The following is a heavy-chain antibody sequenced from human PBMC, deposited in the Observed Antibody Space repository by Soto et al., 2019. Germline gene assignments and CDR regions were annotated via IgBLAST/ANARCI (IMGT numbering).Heavy chain of an antibody. CDR3: ARCRNMYACWSGYFLYYYYMDV. J-gene: IGHJ6*03. CDR2: IIPIFGTA. CDR1: GGTFSSYA. V-gene: IGHV1-69*13. D-gene: IGHD3-3*01. Sequence: SVKVSCKASGGTFSSYAISCVSQAPGQGLEWMGGIIPIFGTANYAQKFQGRVTITADESTSTAYMELSSLRSEDTTVYYCARCRNMYACWSGYFLYYYYMDVWGKGTTVTVSS.